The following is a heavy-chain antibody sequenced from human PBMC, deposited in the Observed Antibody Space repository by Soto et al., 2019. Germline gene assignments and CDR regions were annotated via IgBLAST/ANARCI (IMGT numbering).Heavy chain of an antibody. CDR3: ASVGDSGYYLGPFDY. V-gene: IGHV3-74*03. CDR2: IDSDGTTT. J-gene: IGHJ4*02. CDR1: GFTFGRYW. Sequence: EVQVVESGGGLVQPGGSLRLSCVASGFTFGRYWMHWVRQAPGKGLVWVSRIDSDGTTTQYEDSVRGRFTISRDNAKNTLFLQMNSLRAEDTAVYFCASVGDSGYYLGPFDYWGQGTLVTVSS. D-gene: IGHD3-22*01.